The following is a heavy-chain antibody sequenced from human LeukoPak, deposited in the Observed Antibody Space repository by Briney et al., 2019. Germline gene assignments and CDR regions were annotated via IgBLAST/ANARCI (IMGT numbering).Heavy chain of an antibody. D-gene: IGHD5/OR15-5a*01. Sequence: GGSLRLSCAASGFTFRTYGIHWVRQAAGQGLEWVAFIRYDGGKTFYADSVKGRFIISRDNSKNELYLQMNSLRVEDTAVYYCARSRSVSGSDYWGQGTLVTVSS. CDR3: ARSRSVSGSDY. V-gene: IGHV3-30*02. CDR2: IRYDGGKT. CDR1: GFTFRTYG. J-gene: IGHJ4*02.